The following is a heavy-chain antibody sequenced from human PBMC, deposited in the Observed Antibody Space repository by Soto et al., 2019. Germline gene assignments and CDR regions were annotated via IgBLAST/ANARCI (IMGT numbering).Heavy chain of an antibody. CDR1: GFTFSSYE. CDR3: ASIVGDHYGNWLDR. J-gene: IGHJ5*02. D-gene: IGHD3-10*01. CDR2: ISSSGSAK. V-gene: IGHV3-48*03. Sequence: GGSLRLSCVASGFTFSSYEMNWVRQAPGKGLEWISYISSSGSAKYYADSVNGRFTISRDNAENSLYLQMNTLSVEDTAVYYCASIVGDHYGNWLDRWGQRTLVTVSS.